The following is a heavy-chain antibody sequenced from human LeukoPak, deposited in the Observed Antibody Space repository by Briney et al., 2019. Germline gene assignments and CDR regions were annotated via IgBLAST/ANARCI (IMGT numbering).Heavy chain of an antibody. Sequence: PGGSLRLSCAASGFTFSSYAMSWVRQAPGKGLEWVSAISGNGGSTYYADSVKGRFTISRDNSKNTLYLQMNSLRAEDTAVYYCAKKGAPYYYDSSGYNWGQGTLVTVSS. V-gene: IGHV3-23*01. CDR1: GFTFSSYA. D-gene: IGHD3-22*01. CDR3: AKKGAPYYYDSSGYN. J-gene: IGHJ4*02. CDR2: ISGNGGST.